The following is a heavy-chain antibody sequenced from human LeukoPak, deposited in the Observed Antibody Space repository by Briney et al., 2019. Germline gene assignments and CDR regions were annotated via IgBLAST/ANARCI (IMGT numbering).Heavy chain of an antibody. V-gene: IGHV3-74*01. CDR1: GFTFSSYW. D-gene: IGHD4-17*01. Sequence: QPGGSLRLSCAASGFTFSSYWMHWVRQVPGKGLVWVSHMNTDGSTTSYADSVKGRFTISRDNAKNSLYLQMNSLRAEDTAVYYCARAYGDEEYFFDYWGQGALVTVSS. CDR2: MNTDGSTT. J-gene: IGHJ4*02. CDR3: ARAYGDEEYFFDY.